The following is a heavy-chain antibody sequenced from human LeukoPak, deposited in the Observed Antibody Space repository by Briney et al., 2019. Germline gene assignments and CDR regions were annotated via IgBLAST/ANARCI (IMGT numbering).Heavy chain of an antibody. CDR1: EFTFSNYW. Sequence: GGSPRLSCAASEFTFSNYWMSWVRQAPGKGLEWVSYISSSSSTIYYADSVKGRFTISRDNAKNSLYLQMNSLRAEDTAVYYCARDKYDFWSGYSYYFDYWGQGTLVTVSS. V-gene: IGHV3-48*04. CDR2: ISSSSSTI. J-gene: IGHJ4*02. D-gene: IGHD3-3*01. CDR3: ARDKYDFWSGYSYYFDY.